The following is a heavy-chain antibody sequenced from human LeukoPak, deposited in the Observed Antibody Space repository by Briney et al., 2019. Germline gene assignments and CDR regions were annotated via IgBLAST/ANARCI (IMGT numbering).Heavy chain of an antibody. CDR3: AKDLKPQFISGWYVEDDA. CDR1: GFSFSSHV. D-gene: IGHD6-19*01. J-gene: IGHJ5*02. V-gene: IGHV3-30*18. CDR2: ISYDGSNK. Sequence: GGSLRLSCAASGFSFSSHVMAWVRQAPGKGLEWVAVISYDGSNKYYADSVKGRFTISRDNSKNTLYLQMNSLRAEDTAVYYCAKDLKPQFISGWYVEDDAWGQGTLVTVSS.